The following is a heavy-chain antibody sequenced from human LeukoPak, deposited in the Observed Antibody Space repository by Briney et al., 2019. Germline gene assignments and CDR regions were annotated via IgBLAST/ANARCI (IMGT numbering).Heavy chain of an antibody. V-gene: IGHV3-48*04. CDR1: GFTFSSYS. Sequence: PGGSLRLSCAASGFTFSSYSMNWVRQAPGKGLEWLSYISSTSSAIYYADSLKGRFTISRDNAKNSLYLQMDSLRAEDTAVYYCARVIGSYGDSAYWGQGTLVPVSS. CDR2: ISSTSSAI. D-gene: IGHD3-16*01. J-gene: IGHJ4*02. CDR3: ARVIGSYGDSAY.